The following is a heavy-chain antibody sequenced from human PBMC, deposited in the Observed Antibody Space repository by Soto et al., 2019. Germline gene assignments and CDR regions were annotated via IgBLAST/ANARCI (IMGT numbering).Heavy chain of an antibody. V-gene: IGHV4-4*02. CDR1: GGSISSSNW. D-gene: IGHD6-6*01. CDR2: IYHSGST. CDR3: ARSGGSIAAREVYYYYYGMDV. J-gene: IGHJ6*02. Sequence: NPSETLSLTCAVSGGSISSSNWWSWVRQPPGKGLEWIGEIYHSGSTNYNPSLKSRVTISVDKSKNQFSLKLSSVTAADTAVYYCARSGGSIAAREVYYYYYGMDVWGQGTTVTVSS.